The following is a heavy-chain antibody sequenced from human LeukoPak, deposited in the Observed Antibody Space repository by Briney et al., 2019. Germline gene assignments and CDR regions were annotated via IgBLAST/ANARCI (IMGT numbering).Heavy chain of an antibody. Sequence: SGTLSLTCTVSGGSINSYYWSWIRQPAGRGLEWIGRIYTTGSTNYNPSLKSRVTMSVDTSKNQFSLKLSSVTAADTAVYYCARDPLHFYDSVGSSFDFWGQGTLVTVSS. CDR2: IYTTGST. CDR3: ARDPLHFYDSVGSSFDF. J-gene: IGHJ4*02. D-gene: IGHD3-22*01. CDR1: GGSINSYY. V-gene: IGHV4-4*07.